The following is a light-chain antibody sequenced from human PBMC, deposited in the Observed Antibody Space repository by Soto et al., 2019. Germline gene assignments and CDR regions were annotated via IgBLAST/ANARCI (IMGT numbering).Light chain of an antibody. Sequence: EIVLTQSPGSLSLSPGERATLSCRASQSVNNRYLAWYQQKPGQAPRLLISDTSTRATGIPARFSGSGSGTEFTLTVSSLQSEDFALYFCHQYDHWPLTFGGGTKVDIK. J-gene: IGKJ4*01. CDR1: QSVNNRY. CDR3: HQYDHWPLT. V-gene: IGKV3D-15*01. CDR2: DTS.